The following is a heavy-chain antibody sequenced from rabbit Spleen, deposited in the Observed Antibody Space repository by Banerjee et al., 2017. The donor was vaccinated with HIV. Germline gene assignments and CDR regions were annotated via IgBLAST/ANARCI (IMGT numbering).Heavy chain of an antibody. J-gene: IGHJ4*01. D-gene: IGHD7-1*01. CDR2: IYGGGSGST. Sequence: QEQLEESGGGLVKPEGSLTLTCTASGFSFNNNYYMCWVRQAPGKGLEWIACIYGGGSGSTAYASWAKGRFTVSKTSSTTVTLQMTSLTAADSATYFCARSYGTASDYRHFNLWGPGTLVTVS. V-gene: IGHV1S45*01. CDR1: GFSFNNNYY. CDR3: ARSYGTASDYRHFNL.